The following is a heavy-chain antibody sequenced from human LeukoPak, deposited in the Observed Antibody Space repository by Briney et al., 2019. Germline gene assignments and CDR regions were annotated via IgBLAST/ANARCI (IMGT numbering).Heavy chain of an antibody. Sequence: GGSLRLSCVASGFTFSSSVMSWVRQAPGKGLEWVSTFSGSSGNTYYADSVKGRFTISRDNSKNTVYLQMNSLRAEETAVYYCVTPTTSTLDHYWGQGTLLTVPS. V-gene: IGHV3-23*01. J-gene: IGHJ4*02. CDR2: FSGSSGNT. CDR3: VTPTTSTLDHY. D-gene: IGHD5/OR15-5a*01. CDR1: GFTFSSSV.